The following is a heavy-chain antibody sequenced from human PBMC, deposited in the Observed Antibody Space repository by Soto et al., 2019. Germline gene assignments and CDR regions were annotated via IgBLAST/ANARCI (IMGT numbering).Heavy chain of an antibody. CDR2: IIPIFGTA. CDR3: ARLRRYNGSDAVGYYYCGMDV. J-gene: IGHJ6*02. D-gene: IGHD1-1*01. CDR1: GGTFSSYA. Sequence: QVQLVQSGAEVKKPGSSVKVSCKASGGTFSSYAISWVRQAPGQGLEWMGGIIPIFGTANYAQKFQGRVTITAGESTRTAYMELSSLRSEDTAVYYCARLRRYNGSDAVGYYYCGMDVWGQGTTVTVSS. V-gene: IGHV1-69*01.